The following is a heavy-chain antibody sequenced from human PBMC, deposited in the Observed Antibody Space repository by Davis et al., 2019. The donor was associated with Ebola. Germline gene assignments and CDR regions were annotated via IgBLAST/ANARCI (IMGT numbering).Heavy chain of an antibody. D-gene: IGHD3-10*01. CDR2: ISSSGSTI. CDR1: GFTFSSYA. J-gene: IGHJ4*02. Sequence: PGGSLRLSCAASGFTFSSYAMNWVRQAPGKGLEWVSYISSSGSTIYYADSVKGRFTISRDNAKNSLYLQMNSLRAEDTAVYYCARANYYGSGSYTDYWGQGTLVTVSS. CDR3: ARANYYGSGSYTDY. V-gene: IGHV3-48*03.